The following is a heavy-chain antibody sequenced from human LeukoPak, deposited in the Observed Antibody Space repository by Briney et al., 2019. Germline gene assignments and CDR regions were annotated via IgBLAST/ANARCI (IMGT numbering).Heavy chain of an antibody. J-gene: IGHJ4*02. CDR2: ISGSGGST. V-gene: IGHV3-23*01. CDR1: GFTFSSSA. CDR3: AKGNWRYFDY. Sequence: TGGSLRLSCAASGFTFSSSAMSWVRQAPGKGLEWVSAISGSGGSTYYADSVKGRFTISRDNSKNTLYLQMNSLGADDTAVYYCAKGNWRYFDYWGQGTLVTVSS. D-gene: IGHD1-1*01.